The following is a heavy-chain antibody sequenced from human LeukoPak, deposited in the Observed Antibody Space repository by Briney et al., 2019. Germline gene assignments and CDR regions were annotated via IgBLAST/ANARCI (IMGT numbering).Heavy chain of an antibody. CDR3: AIDLGRLRFLEWFRGRHWFDP. CDR1: GYTLTQLS. Sequence: SVKVSCKVSGYTLTQLSIHWVRQAPGKGLEWMGGFDSEDGETIFAQKFQGRVTMTEDASTDTAYMELSSLRSEDTAVYYCAIDLGRLRFLEWFRGRHWFDPWGQGTLVTVSS. V-gene: IGHV1-24*01. D-gene: IGHD3-3*01. CDR2: FDSEDGET. J-gene: IGHJ5*02.